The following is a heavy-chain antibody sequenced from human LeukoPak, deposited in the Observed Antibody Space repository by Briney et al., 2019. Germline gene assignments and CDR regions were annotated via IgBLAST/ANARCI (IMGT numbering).Heavy chain of an antibody. V-gene: IGHV3-23*01. CDR2: IWGDGRVT. CDR3: ARRYCSGPTCQASPIVY. J-gene: IGHJ4*02. D-gene: IGHD2-2*01. Sequence: GGSLRLSCAASGFTFSNFAMIWVRQAPGRGLEWVSAIWGDGRVTTYADSVKGRFTISRSNSKNTLYLQVDSLRVEDTAMYYCARRYCSGPTCQASPIVYWGQGTLVTVSS. CDR1: GFTFSNFA.